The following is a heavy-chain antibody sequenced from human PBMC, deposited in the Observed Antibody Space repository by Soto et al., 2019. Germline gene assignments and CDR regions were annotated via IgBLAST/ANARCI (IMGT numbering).Heavy chain of an antibody. CDR2: ISYDGSNK. CDR3: ARERDGFDY. Sequence: LRLSCAASGFTFSSYAMHWVRQAPGKGLEWVAVISYDGSNKYYADSVKGRFTISRDNSKNTLYLRMNSLRAEDTAVYYCARERDGFDYWGQGTLVTVSS. J-gene: IGHJ4*02. V-gene: IGHV3-30-3*01. CDR1: GFTFSSYA.